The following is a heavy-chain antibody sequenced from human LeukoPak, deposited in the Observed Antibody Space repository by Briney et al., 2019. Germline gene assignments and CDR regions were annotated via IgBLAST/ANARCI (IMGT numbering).Heavy chain of an antibody. V-gene: IGHV1-2*02. Sequence: SVKVSCKASGYTFTGYYMHWVRQAPGQGLEWTGWINPNSGGTNYAQKFQGRVTMTRDTSISTAYMELSRLRSDDTAVYYCARIRFGELLPFDYWGQGTLVTVSS. D-gene: IGHD3-10*01. J-gene: IGHJ4*02. CDR1: GYTFTGYY. CDR2: INPNSGGT. CDR3: ARIRFGELLPFDY.